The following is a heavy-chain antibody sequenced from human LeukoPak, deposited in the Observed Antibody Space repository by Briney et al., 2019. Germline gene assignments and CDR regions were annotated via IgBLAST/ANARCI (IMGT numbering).Heavy chain of an antibody. D-gene: IGHD3-3*01. V-gene: IGHV4-34*01. J-gene: IGHJ6*02. CDR2: INHSGST. CDR1: GGSFSGYY. Sequence: SETLSLTCAVQGGSFSGYYWGWIRQPPGKGLEWIGEINHSGSTNYNPSLKSRVTISVDTSKNQFSLKLSSVTAADTAVYYCASTRFGVVTPWTNRMDVWGQGTTVTVSS. CDR3: ASTRFGVVTPWTNRMDV.